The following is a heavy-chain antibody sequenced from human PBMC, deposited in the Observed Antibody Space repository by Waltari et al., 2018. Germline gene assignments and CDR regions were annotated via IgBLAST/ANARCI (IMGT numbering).Heavy chain of an antibody. Sequence: EEQLVESGGGLAQPGKSLRLSCEASGFAFSRYWMAWVRQAPGKGLGGVSRINRDGSSTTYADSVKGRFTISRDNAKNTLYVQMNRLRAEDTAVYYCARVATKTYSSPVPGRPYYYGMDVWGQGTTVTVSS. V-gene: IGHV3-74*01. D-gene: IGHD6-19*01. J-gene: IGHJ6*02. CDR3: ARVATKTYSSPVPGRPYYYGMDV. CDR1: GFAFSRYW. CDR2: INRDGSST.